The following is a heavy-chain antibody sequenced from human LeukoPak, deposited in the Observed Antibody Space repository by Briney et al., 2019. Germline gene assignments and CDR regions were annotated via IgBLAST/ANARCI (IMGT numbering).Heavy chain of an antibody. CDR3: ASGKGYSYGYYAFDI. J-gene: IGHJ3*02. CDR2: IYYSGST. V-gene: IGHV4-59*01. D-gene: IGHD5-18*01. Sequence: PSETLSLTCTVSGGSISSYYWSWIRQPPGKGLEWVGYIYYSGSTNYNPSLKSRGTISVDTSKNQCSLKLSSVTAADTAVYYCASGKGYSYGYYAFDIWGQGTMVTVSS. CDR1: GGSISSYY.